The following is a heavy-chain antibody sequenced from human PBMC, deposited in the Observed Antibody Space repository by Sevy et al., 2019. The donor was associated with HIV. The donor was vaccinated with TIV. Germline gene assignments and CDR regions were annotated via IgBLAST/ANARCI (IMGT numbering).Heavy chain of an antibody. Sequence: GGSLRLSCAASGFTFSSYWMHWVRQAPGKGLVWVSTLIGGGSRTYYADSVTGRFTISRDNSRNTLYLQMNSLRAEDTAVYYCAKRRVQSGLSGGGANYGWDVCGQGTTVTVSS. J-gene: IGHJ6*02. D-gene: IGHD2-8*02. CDR1: GFTFSSYW. CDR2: LIGGGSRT. V-gene: IGHV3-23*01. CDR3: AKRRVQSGLSGGGANYGWDV.